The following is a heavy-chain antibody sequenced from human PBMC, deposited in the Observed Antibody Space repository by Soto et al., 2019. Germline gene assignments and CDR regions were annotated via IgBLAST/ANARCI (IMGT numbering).Heavy chain of an antibody. CDR3: ASVDLDYGGNSGSQSY. V-gene: IGHV1-69*02. D-gene: IGHD4-17*01. J-gene: IGHJ4*02. Sequence: QVQLVQSGAEVKKPGSSVKVSCKASGGTFSSYTISWVRQAPGQGLEWMGRIIPILGIANYAQKFQGRVTITADKSTSTAYMELSSLRSEDTAVYYCASVDLDYGGNSGSQSYWGQGTLVTVSS. CDR2: IIPILGIA. CDR1: GGTFSSYT.